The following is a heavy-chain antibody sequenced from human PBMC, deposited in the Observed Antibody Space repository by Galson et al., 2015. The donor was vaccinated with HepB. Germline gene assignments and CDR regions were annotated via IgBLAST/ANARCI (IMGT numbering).Heavy chain of an antibody. D-gene: IGHD3-22*01. CDR3: ARDPYYYDSSGYYRYFDY. J-gene: IGHJ4*02. V-gene: IGHV4-34*01. CDR2: INHSGST. Sequence: TLSLTCAVYGGSFSGYYWSWIRQPPGKGLEWIGEINHSGSTNYNPSLKSRVTISVDTSKNQFSLKLSSVTAADTAVYYCARDPYYYDSSGYYRYFDYWGQGTLVTVSS. CDR1: GGSFSGYY.